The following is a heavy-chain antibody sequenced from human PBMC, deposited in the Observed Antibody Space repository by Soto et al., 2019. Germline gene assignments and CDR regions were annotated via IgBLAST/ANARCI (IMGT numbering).Heavy chain of an antibody. V-gene: IGHV3-11*06. J-gene: IGHJ5*02. CDR3: ARDHYEILTGSGWFGP. Sequence: QVKLVESGGGLVEPGGSLRLSCTATGFNFSDFYMSWLRQAPGKGLEWISYISSTSTYTNYADSVQGRFTISRDNSKQSLYLQLHNLSAGDSAVYYCARDHYEILTGSGWFGPWGLGTLVTVSS. CDR2: ISSTSTYT. CDR1: GFNFSDFY. D-gene: IGHD3-9*01.